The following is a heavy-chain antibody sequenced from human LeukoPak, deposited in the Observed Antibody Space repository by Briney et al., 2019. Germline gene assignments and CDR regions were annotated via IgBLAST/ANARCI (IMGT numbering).Heavy chain of an antibody. V-gene: IGHV5-10-1*01. D-gene: IGHD1-26*01. J-gene: IGHJ4*02. Sequence: GASLKISCKRSGYSFTSYWISWVRQMPGKGLEWMGRIDPSDSYTNYSPSFQGHVTISADKSISTAYLQWSSLKASDTAMYYCARLGESGSYLDYWGQGTLVTVSS. CDR2: IDPSDSYT. CDR1: GYSFTSYW. CDR3: ARLGESGSYLDY.